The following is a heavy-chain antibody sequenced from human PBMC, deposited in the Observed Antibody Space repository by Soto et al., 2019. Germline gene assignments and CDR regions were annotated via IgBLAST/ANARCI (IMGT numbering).Heavy chain of an antibody. CDR2: PYQSGNN. D-gene: IGHD3-10*01. Sequence: SETLSLTWAVSGYSISSVYYWCWIRQPPGKGVEWIGSPYQSGNNQYTPALKSRVTISVDTPKNQFSLKLSSVTAAHTAVYYCARVAGGSITGDYYRMELRGQGTTVTLSS. J-gene: IGHJ6*02. V-gene: IGHV4-38-2*01. CDR3: ARVAGGSITGDYYRMEL. CDR1: GYSISSVYY.